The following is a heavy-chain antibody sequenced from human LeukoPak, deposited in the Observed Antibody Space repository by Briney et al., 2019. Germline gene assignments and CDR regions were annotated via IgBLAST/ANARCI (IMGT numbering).Heavy chain of an antibody. CDR1: GYTLTELS. J-gene: IGHJ3*02. D-gene: IGHD3-10*01. CDR3: ARDRRYYVSGGKDGFDI. V-gene: IGHV1-24*01. CDR2: FDPEDGET. Sequence: ASVKVSCKVSGYTLTELSMHWVRQAPGKGLEWMGGFDPEDGETIYAQKFQGRVTMTEDTSTDTAYMELSSLRSEDTAVFYCARDRRYYVSGGKDGFDIWGQGTMVTVSS.